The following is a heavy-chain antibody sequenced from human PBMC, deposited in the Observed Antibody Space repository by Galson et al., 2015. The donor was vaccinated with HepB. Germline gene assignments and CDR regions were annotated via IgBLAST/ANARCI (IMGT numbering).Heavy chain of an antibody. CDR1: GFTFNAYS. CDR3: ASSTWGTITLVRGVFDN. V-gene: IGHV3-21*01. CDR2: INSISSSI. Sequence: SLRLSCAASGFTFNAYSMNWVRQAPGKGLEWVSYINSISSSIYYADSVKGRFTISRDNAKNSLFLQTNSLRAEDTAIYYCASSTWGTITLVRGVFDNWGQGTLVTVSS. D-gene: IGHD3-10*01. J-gene: IGHJ4*02.